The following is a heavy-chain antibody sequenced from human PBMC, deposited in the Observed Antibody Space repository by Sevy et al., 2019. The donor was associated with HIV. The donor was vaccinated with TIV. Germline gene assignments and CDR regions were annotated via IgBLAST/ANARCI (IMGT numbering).Heavy chain of an antibody. CDR3: ARGWRRVIHDTFDI. J-gene: IGHJ3*02. CDR2: IYSGGST. V-gene: IGHV3-53*05. D-gene: IGHD3-22*01. CDR1: GFTVSSNY. Sequence: GGSLRLSCAASGFTVSSNYMSWVRQAPGKGLEWVSVIYSGGSTYYADSVKGRFTISRDNLKNTLSLQMSSLRAEDTAVYYCARGWRRVIHDTFDIWGQGTMVTVSS.